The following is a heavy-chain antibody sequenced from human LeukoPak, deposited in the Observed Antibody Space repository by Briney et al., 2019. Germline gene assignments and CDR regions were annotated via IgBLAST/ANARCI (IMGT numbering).Heavy chain of an antibody. CDR2: IYYSGST. D-gene: IGHD2-15*01. CDR3: ARSYCSGGSCWVYFDY. V-gene: IGHV4-59*08. J-gene: IGHJ4*02. CDR1: GGSISSYY. Sequence: PSETLSLTCTVSGGSISSYYWSWIRQPPGKGLEWIGNIYYSGSTNYNPSLKSRVTISVDTSKNQFSLKLSSVTAADTAIYYCARSYCSGGSCWVYFDYWSQGTLVTVSS.